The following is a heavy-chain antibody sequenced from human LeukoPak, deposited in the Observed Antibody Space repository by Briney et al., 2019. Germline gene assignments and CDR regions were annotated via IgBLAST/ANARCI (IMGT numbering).Heavy chain of an antibody. Sequence: PGGSLRLSGAASGFTFSNYWMSWVRQAPGKGLEWVANIKEDGSDKYYVDSVRGRFTISRDNAKNSVYLQMNSLRAEDTDVFYCVRDESDSTYAYWGQGTPVTVSS. CDR1: GFTFSNYW. CDR2: IKEDGSDK. J-gene: IGHJ4*02. CDR3: VRDESDSTYAY. D-gene: IGHD2/OR15-2a*01. V-gene: IGHV3-7*01.